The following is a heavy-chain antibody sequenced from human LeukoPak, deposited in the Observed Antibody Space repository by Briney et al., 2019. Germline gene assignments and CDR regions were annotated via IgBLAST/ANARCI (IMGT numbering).Heavy chain of an antibody. D-gene: IGHD2-15*01. CDR3: ARDCSGGSCYEGVLDN. CDR2: IYISGYT. CDR1: GDSISSSY. J-gene: IGHJ4*02. Sequence: SETLSLTCTVSGDSISSSYWSWIRQPAGMGLEWIGRIYISGYTNYNPSLKSRVTMSVDTSKNQFSLNVRSVTAADTAVYYCARDCSGGSCYEGVLDNWGQGTLVTVS. V-gene: IGHV4-4*07.